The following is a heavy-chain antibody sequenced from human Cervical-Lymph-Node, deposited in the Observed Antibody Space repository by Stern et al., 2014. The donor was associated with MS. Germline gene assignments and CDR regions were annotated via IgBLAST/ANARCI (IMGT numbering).Heavy chain of an antibody. V-gene: IGHV1-2*02. D-gene: IGHD2-2*01. Sequence: VQLVESAAEVKKPGASVNVSCKASGYTDSYMHWVRLAPGQGLEWMGWISPNGRGTNYARNFKGRVTMTRDTAINTTYMELRRLTFDDTAIYYCAKDSSPGRMSAVSMDVWGQGTTVTVSS. CDR3: AKDSSPGRMSAVSMDV. CDR2: ISPNGRGT. J-gene: IGHJ6*02. CDR1: GYTDSY.